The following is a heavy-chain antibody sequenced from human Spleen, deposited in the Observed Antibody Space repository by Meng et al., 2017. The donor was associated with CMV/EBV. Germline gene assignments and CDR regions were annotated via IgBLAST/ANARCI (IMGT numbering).Heavy chain of an antibody. CDR1: GFTFSDYS. CDR3: AKAGEWLALDY. CDR2: IYSGDSRT. Sequence: GESLKISCAASGFTFSDYSMSWVRQAPGKGLEWVSAIYSGDSRTFYADSVKGRFTISRDYANNTLYLQMNSLRAEDTAVYYCAKAGEWLALDYWGQGTLVTVS. D-gene: IGHD3-3*01. J-gene: IGHJ4*02. V-gene: IGHV3-23*03.